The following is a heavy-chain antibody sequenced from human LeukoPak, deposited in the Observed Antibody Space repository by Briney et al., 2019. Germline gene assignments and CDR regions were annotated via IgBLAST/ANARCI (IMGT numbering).Heavy chain of an antibody. CDR2: INPTGGST. V-gene: IGHV1-46*03. Sequence: ASVKVSCKASGYTFTSYYMHWVRQAPGQGLEWMGIINPTGGSTNYAQKFQGRVTMTRDTSTSTVYMELSSLRSEDTAVYYYARAQYYFDSSGDYWGQGTLVTVSS. CDR3: ARAQYYFDSSGDY. D-gene: IGHD3-22*01. CDR1: GYTFTSYY. J-gene: IGHJ4*02.